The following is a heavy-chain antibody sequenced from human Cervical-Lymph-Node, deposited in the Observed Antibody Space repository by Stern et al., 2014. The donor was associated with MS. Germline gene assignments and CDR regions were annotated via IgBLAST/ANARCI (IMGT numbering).Heavy chain of an antibody. CDR1: GGSFSRYA. D-gene: IGHD3-22*01. CDR2: IIPIIGTT. V-gene: IGHV1-69*06. J-gene: IGHJ3*02. CDR3: ARNNRHSDTTGSYAFDI. Sequence: QVQLGQSGAEVKKPGSSVKVSCKASGGSFSRYAFNWVRLGPEQGLEWMGGIIPIIGTTTYAQKFRGRVTIAADTFTRTVYMELSSLTSEDTAVYYCARNNRHSDTTGSYAFDIWGQGTVVTVSS.